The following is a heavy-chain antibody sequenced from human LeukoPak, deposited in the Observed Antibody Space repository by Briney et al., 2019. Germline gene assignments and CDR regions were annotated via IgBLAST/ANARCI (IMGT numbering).Heavy chain of an antibody. CDR2: IIPTLGIA. CDR1: GGTFSSYA. J-gene: IGHJ4*02. D-gene: IGHD3-22*01. CDR3: ADTYYYDSSGYYFDY. Sequence: GASVKVSCKASGGTFSSYAISWVRQAPGQGLEWMGRIIPTLGIANYAQKFQGRVTITADKSTSTAYMELSSLRSEDTAVYYCADTYYYDSSGYYFDYWGQGTLVTVSS. V-gene: IGHV1-69*04.